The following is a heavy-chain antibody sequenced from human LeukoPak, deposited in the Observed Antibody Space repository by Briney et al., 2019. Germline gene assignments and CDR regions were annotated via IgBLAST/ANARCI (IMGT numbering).Heavy chain of an antibody. J-gene: IGHJ4*02. CDR2: INPNSGGT. Sequence: GASVKVSCKASGYTFNGYYIHWVRQAPGQGLEWMGWINPNSGGTNYAQKFQGRVTMTRDTSISTAYMELSRLRSDDTAVYYCARGVVVTALMRYWGQGTLVTVSS. CDR1: GYTFNGYY. CDR3: ARGVVVTALMRY. V-gene: IGHV1-2*02. D-gene: IGHD2-21*02.